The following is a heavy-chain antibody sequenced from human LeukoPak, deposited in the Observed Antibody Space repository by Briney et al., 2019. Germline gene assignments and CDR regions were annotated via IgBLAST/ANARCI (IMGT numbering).Heavy chain of an antibody. CDR3: ARGQSVGWEIGVCDF. D-gene: IGHD1-26*01. CDR2: IKYDASDE. J-gene: IGHJ4*02. Sequence: GRSLRLSCAASGFIFTTHGMHWVRQAPGKGLEWVGLIKYDASDEYYADSVKGRFTISRDDSRNTLYLQMTSLRAEDTAVYYCARGQSVGWEIGVCDFWGQGSLVTVAS. V-gene: IGHV3-33*08. CDR1: GFIFTTHG.